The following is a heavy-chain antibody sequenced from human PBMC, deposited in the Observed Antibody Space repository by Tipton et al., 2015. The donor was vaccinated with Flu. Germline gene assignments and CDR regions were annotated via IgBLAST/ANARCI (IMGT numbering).Heavy chain of an antibody. V-gene: IGHV4-59*01. J-gene: IGHJ4*02. CDR3: ARARDGAPIDY. D-gene: IGHD4-17*01. CDR1: GGSISSYY. Sequence: TLSLTCTVSGGSISSYYWSWIRQPPGKGLEWIGYIYYSGSTNYNPSLKSRVTISVDTPKNQFSLKLSSVTAADTAVYYCARARDGAPIDYWGQGTLVTVSS. CDR2: IYYSGST.